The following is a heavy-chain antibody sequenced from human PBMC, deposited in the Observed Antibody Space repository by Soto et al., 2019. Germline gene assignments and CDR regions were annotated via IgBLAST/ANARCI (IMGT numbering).Heavy chain of an antibody. CDR3: ARDLSGFFQH. D-gene: IGHD3-3*02. CDR1: GDSVSTNSAA. CDR2: TYYRSKWYN. J-gene: IGHJ1*01. Sequence: SQTLSLTCAISGDSVSTNSAAWNWIRQSPSRGLEWLGRTYYRSKWYNDYAGSVRSRITINPDTSKNQFSLHLNSVTPDDTAVYYCARDLSGFFQHWGLGTLVTRLL. V-gene: IGHV6-1*01.